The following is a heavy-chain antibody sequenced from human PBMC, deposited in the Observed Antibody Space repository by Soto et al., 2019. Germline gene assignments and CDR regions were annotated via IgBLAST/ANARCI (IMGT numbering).Heavy chain of an antibody. J-gene: IGHJ4*02. CDR3: ARDLDXSSTSCYYIAVAGTFDY. D-gene: IGHD2-2*01. CDR2: ISSSSSYI. V-gene: IGHV3-21*01. CDR1: GFTFSGYS. Sequence: GGSLRLSCATSGFTFSGYSMNWVRQAPGKGLEWVSSISSSSSYIYYADSVKGRFTISRDNAKNSLYLQMNSLRAEDTAVYYCARDLDXSSTSCYYIAVAGTFDYWGQGTLVTVSS.